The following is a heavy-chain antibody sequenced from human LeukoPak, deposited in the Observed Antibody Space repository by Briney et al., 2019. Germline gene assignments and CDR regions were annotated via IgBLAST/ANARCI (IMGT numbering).Heavy chain of an antibody. CDR3: ARDRMAARLGSHYYYGMDV. V-gene: IGHV3-53*05. J-gene: IGHJ6*02. CDR1: GFTVSSNY. CDR2: IDSSGST. D-gene: IGHD6-6*01. Sequence: GGSLRLSCAASGFTVSSNYISWVRQAPGKGLEWVSGIDSSGSTDFANSVKGRFTISRDNFKNTVNLLMNSLRAEDTAVYYCARDRMAARLGSHYYYGMDVWGQGTTVTVSS.